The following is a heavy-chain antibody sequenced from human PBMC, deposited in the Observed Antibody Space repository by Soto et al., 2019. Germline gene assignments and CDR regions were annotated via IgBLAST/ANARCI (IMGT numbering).Heavy chain of an antibody. J-gene: IGHJ4*02. CDR3: AREPRQGDRIYYFDY. V-gene: IGHV4-59*01. CDR1: GGFISSFC. Sequence: SETLSLTSTVCGGFISSFCWNWTRQTPGKGLEWIGYICYSGTTNYNPSLKSRVTISVDTSKKQFSLQLSSVTAADTAVYYCAREPRQGDRIYYFDYWGQGTLVTVSS. D-gene: IGHD2-21*02. CDR2: ICYSGTT.